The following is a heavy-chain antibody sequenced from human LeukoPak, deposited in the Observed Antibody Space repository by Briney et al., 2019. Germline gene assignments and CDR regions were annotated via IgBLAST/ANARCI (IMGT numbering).Heavy chain of an antibody. D-gene: IGHD2-15*01. J-gene: IGHJ4*02. CDR2: IYYSGST. CDR3: ARANVAGPLGYYFDY. Sequence: PSETLSLTCTVSGGSLSSYYWSWIRQPPGKGLEWIGYIYYSGSTNYNPSLKSRVTISVDTSKNQFSLKLRSVTAADTAVYYCARANVAGPLGYYFDYWGQGTLVTVSS. CDR1: GGSLSSYY. V-gene: IGHV4-59*01.